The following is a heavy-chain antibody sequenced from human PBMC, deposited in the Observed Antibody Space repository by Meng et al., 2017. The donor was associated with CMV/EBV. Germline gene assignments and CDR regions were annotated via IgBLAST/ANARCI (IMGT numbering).Heavy chain of an antibody. V-gene: IGHV1-18*01. J-gene: IGHJ4*02. CDR3: ARVGPDSGSYSDDY. CDR2: ISAYNGNT. CDR1: GYTFTSYG. Sequence: ASVKVSCKASGYTFTSYGISWVRQAPGQGLEWMGWISAYNGNTNYAQKLQGRVTMTTDTSTSTAYMELRSLRSDDTVVYYCARVGPDSGSYSDDYWGQGTLVTVSS. D-gene: IGHD1-26*01.